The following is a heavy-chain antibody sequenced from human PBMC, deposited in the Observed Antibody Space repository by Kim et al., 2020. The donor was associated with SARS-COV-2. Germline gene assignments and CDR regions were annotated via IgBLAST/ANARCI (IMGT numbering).Heavy chain of an antibody. D-gene: IGHD3-10*01. CDR2: ISSSSSYI. Sequence: GGSLRLSCAASGFTFSSYSMNWVRQAPGKGLEWVSSISSSSSYIYYADSVKGRFTISRDNAKNSLYLQMNSLRAEDTAVYYCARVKLVTVWFGELSFRNYPNYYYGMDVWGQGTTVTVSS. J-gene: IGHJ6*02. V-gene: IGHV3-21*01. CDR1: GFTFSSYS. CDR3: ARVKLVTVWFGELSFRNYPNYYYGMDV.